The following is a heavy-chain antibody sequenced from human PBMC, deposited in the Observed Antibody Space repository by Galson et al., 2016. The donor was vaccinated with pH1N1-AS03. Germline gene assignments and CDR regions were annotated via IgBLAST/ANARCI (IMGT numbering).Heavy chain of an antibody. V-gene: IGHV3-7*01. CDR1: GFTFNSYW. Sequence: SLRLSCAASGFTFNSYWMTWVRQAPGKGLEWVANIKPDGGDKYYVDSVKGRFTISRDNAKNSLYLQMNSLRVEDAAVYYCVKGGTNFDSWGQGTLVTVSS. CDR2: IKPDGGDK. D-gene: IGHD1-26*01. CDR3: VKGGTNFDS. J-gene: IGHJ4*02.